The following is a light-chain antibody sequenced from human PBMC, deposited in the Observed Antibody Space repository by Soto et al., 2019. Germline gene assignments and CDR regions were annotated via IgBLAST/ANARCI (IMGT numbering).Light chain of an antibody. CDR2: DVS. CDR1: SSDVGGYNY. Sequence: QSALTQPASVSGSPGQSITISCTGTSSDVGGYNYVSWYQQHPGKAPKLMIYDVSNRPSGVSNRVSGSKAGNTASLTISGIQAEDEADEYCSSYTSSSTPYVFGTGTKVTVL. V-gene: IGLV2-14*01. J-gene: IGLJ1*01. CDR3: SSYTSSSTPYV.